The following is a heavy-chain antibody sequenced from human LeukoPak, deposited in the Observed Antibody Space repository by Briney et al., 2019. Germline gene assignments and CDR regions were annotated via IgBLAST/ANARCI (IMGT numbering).Heavy chain of an antibody. CDR3: AKDRQLRYFDWLFIPFDY. D-gene: IGHD3-9*01. Sequence: PGGSLRLSCAASGFTFSSYATSWVRQAPGKGLEWVSAISGSGGSTYYADSVKGRFTISRDNSKNTLYLQMNSLRAEDTAVYYCAKDRQLRYFDWLFIPFDYWGQGTLVTVSS. CDR1: GFTFSSYA. CDR2: ISGSGGST. J-gene: IGHJ4*02. V-gene: IGHV3-23*01.